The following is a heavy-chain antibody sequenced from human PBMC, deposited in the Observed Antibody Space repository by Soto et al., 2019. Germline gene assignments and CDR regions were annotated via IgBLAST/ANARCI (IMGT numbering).Heavy chain of an antibody. J-gene: IGHJ6*02. D-gene: IGHD2-2*01. CDR1: GGTFSSYA. CDR2: IIPVFGTA. Sequence: QVQLVQSGAEVKKPGSSVKVTCKASGGTFSSYAISWVRQAPGQGLEWMGGIIPVFGTANYAQKFQGRVTITADESTSTAYMELSSLTSEDTAVYHCARGLSNFVYYYYGMDVWGQGTTVTVSS. CDR3: ARGLSNFVYYYYGMDV. V-gene: IGHV1-69*12.